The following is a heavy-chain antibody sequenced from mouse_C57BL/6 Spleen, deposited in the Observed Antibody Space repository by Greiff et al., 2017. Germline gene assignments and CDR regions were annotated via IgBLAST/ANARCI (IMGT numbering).Heavy chain of an antibody. V-gene: IGHV1-15*01. D-gene: IGHD2-5*01. CDR1: GYTFTDYE. Sequence: QVQLQQSGAELVRPGASVTLSCKASGYTFTDYEMHWVKQTPVHGLEWIGAIDPETGGTAYNQKFKGKAILTADKSSSTAYMELRSLTSEDSAVYYCTRNVVYYSNYGAMDYWGQGTSVTVSS. CDR3: TRNVVYYSNYGAMDY. J-gene: IGHJ4*01. CDR2: IDPETGGT.